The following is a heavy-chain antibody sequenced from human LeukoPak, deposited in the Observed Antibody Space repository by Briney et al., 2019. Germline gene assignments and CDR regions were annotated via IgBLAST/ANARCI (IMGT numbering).Heavy chain of an antibody. CDR3: AGRRSSGWYAY. V-gene: IGHV3-53*01. CDR1: GFTVSSNY. J-gene: IGHJ4*02. CDR2: IYDSGTT. Sequence: GGSLRLSCATSGFTVSSNYMSWVRQAPGKGLEWVSVIYDSGTTYYADSVKGRFLIFRDTSKNTVALQMNSLRVEDTAVYYCAGRRSSGWYAYWGQGTLVTVSS. D-gene: IGHD6-19*01.